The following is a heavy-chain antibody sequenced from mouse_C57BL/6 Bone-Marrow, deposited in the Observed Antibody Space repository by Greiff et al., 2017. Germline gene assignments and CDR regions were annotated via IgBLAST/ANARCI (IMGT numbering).Heavy chain of an antibody. Sequence: VHLVESGAELARPGASVKMSCKASGYTFTSYTMHWVKQRPGQGLEWIGYINPSSGYTKYNQKFKDKATLTADKSSSTAYMQLSSLTSEDSAVYYCTRQYGSSPYYAMDYWGQGTSVTVSS. CDR2: INPSSGYT. V-gene: IGHV1-4*01. J-gene: IGHJ4*01. D-gene: IGHD1-1*01. CDR1: GYTFTSYT. CDR3: TRQYGSSPYYAMDY.